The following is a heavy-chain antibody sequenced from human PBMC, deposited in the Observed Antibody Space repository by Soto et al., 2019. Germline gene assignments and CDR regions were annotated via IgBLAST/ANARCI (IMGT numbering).Heavy chain of an antibody. D-gene: IGHD2-15*01. Sequence: QVQLVQSGAEVKRPGASVKVSCKASGYTFTTYYMHWVRRAPGQGLEWLGIINPNGGSTTYAQKFQGRVSMNRDTSTSTVYLELSSLRSEDTAVYYCARAGYCSGGTCFHGNCDYWGQGTLVTVSA. CDR3: ARAGYCSGGTCFHGNCDY. CDR1: GYTFTTYY. CDR2: INPNGGST. J-gene: IGHJ4*02. V-gene: IGHV1-46*01.